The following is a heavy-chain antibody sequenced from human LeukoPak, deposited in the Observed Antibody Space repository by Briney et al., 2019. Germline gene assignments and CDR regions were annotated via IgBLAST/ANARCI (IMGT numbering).Heavy chain of an antibody. CDR1: GYTFTSYD. V-gene: IGHV1-8*01. CDR2: MNPNSGNT. CDR3: ARGLTFDY. Sequence: ASVKVSCKASGYTFTSYDINWVRQATGEGVGWMGWMNPNSGNTGYAQKSQGRVPMTMNTSISTAYMELSSLRSEDTAVYYCARGLTFDYWGQGTLVTVSS. J-gene: IGHJ4*02.